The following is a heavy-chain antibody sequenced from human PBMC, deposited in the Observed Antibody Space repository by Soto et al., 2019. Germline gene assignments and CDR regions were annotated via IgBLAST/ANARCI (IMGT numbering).Heavy chain of an antibody. J-gene: IGHJ6*01. CDR1: GYTFTAYY. V-gene: IGHV1-2*02. D-gene: IGHD3-10*01. CDR3: ARNIDYYYGPGRGNGYGF. CDR2: INPKFGDT. Sequence: QVQLVQSGAEVKEPGDSVRVSCEASGYTFTAYYIHWVRQAPGQGLEWMGWINPKFGDTNYAQDFHVRVSMTRDLSISTVYMEFSRLTSDDTAIYYCARNIDYYYGPGRGNGYGFLGQGSTVTVFS.